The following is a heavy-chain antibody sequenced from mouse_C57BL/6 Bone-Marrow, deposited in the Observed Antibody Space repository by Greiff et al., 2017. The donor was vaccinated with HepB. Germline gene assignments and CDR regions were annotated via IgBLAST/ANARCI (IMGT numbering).Heavy chain of an antibody. J-gene: IGHJ3*01. CDR1: GYTFTEYT. CDR3: ARHEEGYYYGSSRPFAY. CDR2: FYPGSGSI. D-gene: IGHD1-1*01. Sequence: VQLQQSGAELVKPGASVKLSCKASGYTFTEYTIHWVKQRSGQGLEWIGWFYPGSGSIKYNEKFKDKATLTADKSSSTVYMELSRLTSEDSAVYFCARHEEGYYYGSSRPFAYWGQGTLVTVSA. V-gene: IGHV1-62-2*01.